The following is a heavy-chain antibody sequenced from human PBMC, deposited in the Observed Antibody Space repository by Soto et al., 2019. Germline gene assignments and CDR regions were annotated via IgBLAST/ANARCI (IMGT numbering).Heavy chain of an antibody. J-gene: IGHJ6*02. CDR3: ARHAYDFWSGHPNPRYYYGMDV. Sequence: ASVKVSCTASGYTFTRSGISWVRQAPGQGLEWLGWINPDNGNTNYAQHLQGQVTISVDKSISTAYLQWSSLKATDTAMYYCARHAYDFWSGHPNPRYYYGMDVWGQGTTVTVSS. CDR2: INPDNGNT. D-gene: IGHD3-3*01. V-gene: IGHV1-18*01. CDR1: GYTFTRSG.